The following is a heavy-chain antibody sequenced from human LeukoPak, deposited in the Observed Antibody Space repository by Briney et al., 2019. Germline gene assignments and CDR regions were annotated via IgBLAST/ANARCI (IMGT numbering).Heavy chain of an antibody. J-gene: IGHJ4*02. V-gene: IGHV4-59*01. Sequence: SETLCLTCTGSGVTISSFYWSWFRQPPGKGLEWIGYIYYSGATNYSPSLKSRVTISVDTSKNQFSLRLSSVTTADTAIYYCARGGWYVGFWGQGTLVTVSS. CDR2: IYYSGAT. CDR1: GVTISSFY. CDR3: ARGGWYVGF. D-gene: IGHD6-19*01.